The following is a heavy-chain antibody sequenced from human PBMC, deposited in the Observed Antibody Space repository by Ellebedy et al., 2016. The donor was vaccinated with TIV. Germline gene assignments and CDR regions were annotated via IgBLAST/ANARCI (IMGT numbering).Heavy chain of an antibody. J-gene: IGHJ6*02. Sequence: SETLSLTXAVYGGSFSGYYWSWIRQPPGKGLEWIGEINHSGSTNYNPSLKSRVTISVDTSKNQFSLKLSSVTAADTAVYYCARGGRYCSGGSCQIYYYYYGMDVWGQGTTVTVSS. CDR2: INHSGST. V-gene: IGHV4-34*01. CDR3: ARGGRYCSGGSCQIYYYYYGMDV. D-gene: IGHD2-15*01. CDR1: GGSFSGYY.